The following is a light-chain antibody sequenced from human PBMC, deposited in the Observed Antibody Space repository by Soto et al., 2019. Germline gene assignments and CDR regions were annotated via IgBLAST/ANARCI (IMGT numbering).Light chain of an antibody. CDR2: GAS. CDR1: QSVSNNY. Sequence: IGLTQPPATLSLSPGERATLSCRASQSVSNNYLAWYQQKPGQAPRLLIYGASIRATGIPDRFSGGGSGTDFTLTISILEPDDFAVYYCQQDGCPGTLGQGTKVDIK. J-gene: IGKJ1*01. CDR3: QQDGCPGT. V-gene: IGKV3-20*01.